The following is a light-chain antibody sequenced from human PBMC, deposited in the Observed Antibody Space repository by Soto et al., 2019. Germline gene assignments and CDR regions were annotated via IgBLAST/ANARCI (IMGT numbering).Light chain of an antibody. J-gene: IGKJ1*01. Sequence: EIVMTQSPATLSVSPGERATLSCRASQSVSSNLAWYQQKPGQAPRLLIYGASTRATGIPARFSGSGSGTEFTLTISSLQSEDFAVYYCQQYNNWPPWTFG. V-gene: IGKV3-15*01. CDR2: GAS. CDR1: QSVSSN. CDR3: QQYNNWPPWT.